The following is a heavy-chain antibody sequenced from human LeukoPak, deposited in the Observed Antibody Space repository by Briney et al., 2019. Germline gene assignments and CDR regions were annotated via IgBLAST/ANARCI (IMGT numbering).Heavy chain of an antibody. CDR2: INPSGGST. CDR1: GYTFTSYY. J-gene: IGHJ1*01. D-gene: IGHD3-9*01. V-gene: IGHV1-46*01. Sequence: ASVKVSCKASGYTFTSYYMHWVRQAPGQGLEWMGIINPSGGSTSYAQKFQGRVNMTRDTSTSTVYMKLSSMRSEDTAVYYCARDQRAVLRYFDWLLYKGEYFQHWGQGTLVTVSS. CDR3: ARDQRAVLRYFDWLLYKGEYFQH.